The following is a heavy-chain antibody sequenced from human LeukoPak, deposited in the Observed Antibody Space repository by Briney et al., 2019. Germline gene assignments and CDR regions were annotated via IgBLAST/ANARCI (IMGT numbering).Heavy chain of an antibody. CDR2: VYYSGST. J-gene: IGHJ4*02. CDR1: GGSVSSGSYY. CDR3: ARSSPSSTSINWYNWNYFGDVFLSKGFDY. D-gene: IGHD1-7*01. Sequence: PSETLSLTCTVSGGSVSSGSYYWSWIRRPPGKGLEWIGYVYYSGSTNYNPSLKSRVTISVDTSKNQFSLKLSSVTAADTAVYYCARSSPSSTSINWYNWNYFGDVFLSKGFDYWGQGTLVTVSS. V-gene: IGHV4-61*01.